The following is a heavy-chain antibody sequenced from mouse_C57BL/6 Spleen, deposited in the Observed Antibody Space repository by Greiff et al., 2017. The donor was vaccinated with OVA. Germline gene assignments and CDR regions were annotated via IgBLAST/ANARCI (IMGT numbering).Heavy chain of an antibody. Sequence: QVQLQQSGAELVKPGASVKISCKASGYAFSSYWMNWVKQRPGKGLEWIGQIYPGDGDTNYNGKFKGKATLTADKSSSPAYMQVRRLTSEDSSVYFWARREIYYDYEEDAMDYWGQGTSVTVSS. D-gene: IGHD2-4*01. V-gene: IGHV1-80*01. CDR3: ARREIYYDYEEDAMDY. J-gene: IGHJ4*01. CDR1: GYAFSSYW. CDR2: IYPGDGDT.